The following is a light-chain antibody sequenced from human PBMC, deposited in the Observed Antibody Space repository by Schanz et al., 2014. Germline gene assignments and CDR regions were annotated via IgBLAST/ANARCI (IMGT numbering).Light chain of an antibody. Sequence: EIVMTQSPATLSVSPGDRATLSCRASQSVSSKLAWYQQKAGQAPRLLIYGASTRATGIPARFSGSGSGTDFTLTISSLQPEDFATYYCQQYGDYPLTFGGGTRVEIK. CDR2: GAS. CDR1: QSVSSK. V-gene: IGKV3-15*01. J-gene: IGKJ4*01. CDR3: QQYGDYPLT.